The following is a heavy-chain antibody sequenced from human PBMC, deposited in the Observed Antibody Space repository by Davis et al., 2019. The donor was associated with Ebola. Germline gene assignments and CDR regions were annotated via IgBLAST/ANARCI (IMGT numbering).Heavy chain of an antibody. CDR2: INPHNGNT. V-gene: IGHV1-18*04. J-gene: IGHJ4*02. D-gene: IGHD1-1*01. CDR1: GYRFTSHG. CDR3: ARAQFPTTSDH. Sequence: ASVKVSCKASGYRFTSHGISWVRQAPGQGLEWMGWINPHNGNTNYAQNVQGRVTMTTDTSTSTAYMEVGILRSDDTAVYYCARAQFPTTSDHWGQGTLVTVSS.